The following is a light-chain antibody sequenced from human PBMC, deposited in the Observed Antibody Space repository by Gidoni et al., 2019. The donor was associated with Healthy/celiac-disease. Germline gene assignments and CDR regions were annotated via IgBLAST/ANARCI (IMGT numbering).Light chain of an antibody. J-gene: IGLJ3*02. V-gene: IGLV1-47*01. CDR3: AAWDDSLSGPWV. Sequence: QSVLTQTPSASGTPGPRVTISCSGRSSNIGSNYVYWYQQLPGTAPKLLIYRNNQRPSGVPDRFSGSKSGTSASRAISGLRSEDEADYYCAAWDDSLSGPWVFGGGTKLTVL. CDR2: RNN. CDR1: SSNIGSNY.